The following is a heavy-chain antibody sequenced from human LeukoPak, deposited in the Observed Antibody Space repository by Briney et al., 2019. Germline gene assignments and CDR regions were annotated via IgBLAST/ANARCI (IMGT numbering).Heavy chain of an antibody. CDR1: GGSISSTNW. Sequence: SETLSLTCGVSGGSISSTNWWTWVRQPPGKGLEWIGEVHLDGRTNYNPSLQSRLTMSVDFSENHISLNLTSVTAPDTAVYYCAREGGPFRPLDYSGQGTLVTVSS. D-gene: IGHD2/OR15-2a*01. CDR2: VHLDGRT. CDR3: AREGGPFRPLDY. J-gene: IGHJ4*02. V-gene: IGHV4-4*02.